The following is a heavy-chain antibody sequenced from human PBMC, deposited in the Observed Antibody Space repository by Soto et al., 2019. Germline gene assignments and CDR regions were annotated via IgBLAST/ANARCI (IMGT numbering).Heavy chain of an antibody. V-gene: IGHV2-5*02. D-gene: IGHD3-10*01. Sequence: QITLKESGPTLVEPTQTLTLTCTFSGFSLSTNKMGVGWIRQPPGKALEWLALIYWDDDKRYSPSLKSRLTITKDTSKIQVVLTMTNMDPVDTATYYCAHGLYYYGSGWGFDYWGQGTLVTVSS. J-gene: IGHJ4*02. CDR2: IYWDDDK. CDR3: AHGLYYYGSGWGFDY. CDR1: GFSLSTNKMG.